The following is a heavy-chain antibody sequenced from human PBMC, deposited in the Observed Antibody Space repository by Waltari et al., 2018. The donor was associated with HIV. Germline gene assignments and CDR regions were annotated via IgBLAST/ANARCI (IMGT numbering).Heavy chain of an antibody. V-gene: IGHV3-33*01. Sequence: QVQLVESGGTVVQPGRSLRLSCAASGFSFRNYGMHWVRQTPGKGLGWVALIWFDGSKKYYADSVKGRFSVSRDNSKNTLYLQRNSLRVDDTALYCCARDGLTDLTKRFTMIIGTNWGQGTLVTVSS. CDR3: ARDGLTDLTKRFTMIIGTN. J-gene: IGHJ4*02. CDR2: IWFDGSKK. D-gene: IGHD3-22*01. CDR1: GFSFRNYG.